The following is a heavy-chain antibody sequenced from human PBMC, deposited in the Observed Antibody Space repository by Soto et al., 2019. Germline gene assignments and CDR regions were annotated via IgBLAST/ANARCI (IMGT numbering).Heavy chain of an antibody. D-gene: IGHD3-10*01. CDR1: GHLFNNHW. J-gene: IGHJ5*02. Sequence: EQLEQSGAEVKKPGESLKISCKGPGHLFNNHWIGWVRQTPGKGLEWMGLIFTRDSETKTSPSFQGHVSFSVDNSINTVYLQWTSLKTTDTGIYFCARGYFDSGLGYDLWGQGTLVTVSS. CDR2: IFTRDSET. CDR3: ARGYFDSGLGYDL. V-gene: IGHV5-51*01.